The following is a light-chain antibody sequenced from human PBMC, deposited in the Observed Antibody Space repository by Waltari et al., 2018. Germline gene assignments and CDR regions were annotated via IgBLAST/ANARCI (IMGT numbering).Light chain of an antibody. CDR3: QSYDSILSGSV. Sequence: QSVLTQPPSVSGAPGQRVTISCTGSSSNIGAGYDVHWYQQLPGTAPKLLLYDKNKRASGVADRFSASKSGTSASLAITGLQAEDEADYYCQSYDSILSGSVFGGGTKLTVL. J-gene: IGLJ2*01. CDR1: SSNIGAGYD. CDR2: DKN. V-gene: IGLV1-40*01.